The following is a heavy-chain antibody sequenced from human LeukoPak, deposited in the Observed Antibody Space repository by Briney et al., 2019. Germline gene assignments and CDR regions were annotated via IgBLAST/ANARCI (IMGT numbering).Heavy chain of an antibody. V-gene: IGHV3-11*01. Sequence: GGSLRLSCAASGFTFSDYYMSWIRQAPGKGLEWVSYISSSGSTIYYADSVKGRFTISRDNAKNSLYLQMNSLRAEDTAVYYCARIPRYDFWSGYPADGMDVWGQGTTVTVSS. CDR2: ISSSGSTI. J-gene: IGHJ6*02. CDR1: GFTFSDYY. CDR3: ARIPRYDFWSGYPADGMDV. D-gene: IGHD3-3*01.